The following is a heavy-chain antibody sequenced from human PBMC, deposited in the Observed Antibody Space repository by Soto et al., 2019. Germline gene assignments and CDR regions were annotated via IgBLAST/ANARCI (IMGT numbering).Heavy chain of an antibody. CDR1: GYSFISYW. Sequence: PRESLKISCKGSGYSFISYWIGCVRQMPGKGLEWMGIIYPGDSDTRYSPSFQGQVTISADKSISTAYLQWSSLKASDTAMYYCARSAEMATTGHGFDYWGQGTLVTVSS. D-gene: IGHD5-12*01. V-gene: IGHV5-51*01. CDR3: ARSAEMATTGHGFDY. J-gene: IGHJ4*02. CDR2: IYPGDSDT.